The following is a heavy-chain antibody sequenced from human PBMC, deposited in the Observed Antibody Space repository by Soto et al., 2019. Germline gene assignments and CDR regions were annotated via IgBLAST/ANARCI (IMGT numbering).Heavy chain of an antibody. CDR1: GFTFSSYA. D-gene: IGHD3-10*01. Sequence: GGSLRLSCAASGFTFSSYAMSWVRQAPGKGLERVSAISGSGGSTYYADSVKGRFTISRDNSKNMLYLQMNSLRAEDTAVYYCAKVSGLLWFGENNWFDPWGQGTLVTVSS. J-gene: IGHJ5*02. V-gene: IGHV3-23*01. CDR3: AKVSGLLWFGENNWFDP. CDR2: ISGSGGST.